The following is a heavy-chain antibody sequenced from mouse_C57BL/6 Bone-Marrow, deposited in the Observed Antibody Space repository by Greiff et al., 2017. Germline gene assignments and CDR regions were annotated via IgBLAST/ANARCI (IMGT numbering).Heavy chain of an antibody. CDR2: ISSGGSYT. J-gene: IGHJ4*01. CDR1: GFTFSSYG. CDR3: ARQGRGYAMDY. Sequence: DVHLVESGGDLVKPGGSLKLSCAASGFTFSSYGVSWVRQTPDKRLEWVATISSGGSYTYYPDSVKGRFTISRDNAKNTLYLQMSSLKSEDTAMYYCARQGRGYAMDYWGQGTSVTVSS. V-gene: IGHV5-6*01.